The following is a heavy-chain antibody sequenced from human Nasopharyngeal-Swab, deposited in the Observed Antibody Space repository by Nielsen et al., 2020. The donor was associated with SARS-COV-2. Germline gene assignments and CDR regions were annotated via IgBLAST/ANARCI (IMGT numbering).Heavy chain of an antibody. Sequence: GESLKIPCAASGFTFSSYAMRWVRQAPGKGLEWVSAISGSGGSTYYADSVKGRFTISRDNSKNTLYLQMNSLRAEDTAVYYCAKDGIVGATGGYWGQGTLVTVSS. CDR1: GFTFSSYA. J-gene: IGHJ4*02. CDR2: ISGSGGST. V-gene: IGHV3-23*01. D-gene: IGHD1-26*01. CDR3: AKDGIVGATGGY.